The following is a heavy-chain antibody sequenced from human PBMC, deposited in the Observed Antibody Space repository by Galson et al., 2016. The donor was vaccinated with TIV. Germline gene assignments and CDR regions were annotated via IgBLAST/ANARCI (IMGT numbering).Heavy chain of an antibody. Sequence: PALVKPTQTLTLTCTFSGFSLSRSRMCVTWMRQPPGKALEWLARIDGDDDTYYNNFLATRLFIPKDTSRNQVVLTLTNLDPADTATYYCARASSDYFYNYGMDVWGQGTTVTVS. CDR2: IDGDDDT. V-gene: IGHV2-70*11. J-gene: IGHJ6*02. CDR1: GFSLSRSRMC. D-gene: IGHD6-19*01. CDR3: ARASSDYFYNYGMDV.